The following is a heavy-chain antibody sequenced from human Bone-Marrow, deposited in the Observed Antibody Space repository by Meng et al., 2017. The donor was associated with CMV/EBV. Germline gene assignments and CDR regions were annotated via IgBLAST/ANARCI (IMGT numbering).Heavy chain of an antibody. J-gene: IGHJ4*02. CDR1: GYTFSGYY. Sequence: ASVKVSCKASGYTFSGYYMHWVRQAPGQGLEWMGRINPQSGDTNYAQSFQGRVTLTRDTSISTVYMQLSSLRSDDTAMYYCARDVTNTWYGGSDSWGQGTLVTVSS. CDR2: INPQSGDT. CDR3: ARDVTNTWYGGSDS. V-gene: IGHV1-2*02. D-gene: IGHD3-16*01.